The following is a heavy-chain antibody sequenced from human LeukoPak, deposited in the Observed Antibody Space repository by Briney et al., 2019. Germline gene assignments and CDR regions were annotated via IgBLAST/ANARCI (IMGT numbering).Heavy chain of an antibody. J-gene: IGHJ4*02. V-gene: IGHV3-21*01. CDR3: AREEPYYYGSGSRIDY. CDR1: GFTFSSYS. Sequence: GGSLRLSCAASGFTFSSYSMNWVRQAPGKGLEWVSSISSSSSYIYYPDSVKGRFTISRDNAKNSLYLQINSLRAEDTAVYYCAREEPYYYGSGSRIDYWGQGTLVTVSS. CDR2: ISSSSSYI. D-gene: IGHD3-10*01.